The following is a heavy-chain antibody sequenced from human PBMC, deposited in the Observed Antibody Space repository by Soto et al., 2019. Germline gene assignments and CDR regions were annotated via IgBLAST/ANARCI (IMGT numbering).Heavy chain of an antibody. CDR3: ARGDGGYCSGGSCYSFDY. CDR2: IIPVFGTA. D-gene: IGHD2-15*01. CDR1: GGTFSSYA. J-gene: IGHJ4*02. V-gene: IGHV1-69*01. Sequence: QVQLVQSGAEVKKPGSSVKVSCKASGGTFSSYAISWVRQAPGQGLERMGGIIPVFGTANYGQKVQGRVTITADESTSTAYMELSSLRSEDTAVYYRARGDGGYCSGGSCYSFDYWGQGTLVTVSS.